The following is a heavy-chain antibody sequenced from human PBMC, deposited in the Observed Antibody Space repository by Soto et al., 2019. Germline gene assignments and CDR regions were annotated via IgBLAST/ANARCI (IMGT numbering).Heavy chain of an antibody. CDR3: ASRRDYVDYYYYGMDV. Sequence: PGGSLRLSCAASGFTFSSYAMSWVRQAPGKGLEWVSAISGSGGSTYYADSVKGRFTISRDNSKNTLYLQMNSLRAEDTAVYYCASRRDYVDYYYYGMDVWGQGTTVTVSS. V-gene: IGHV3-23*01. D-gene: IGHD4-17*01. J-gene: IGHJ6*02. CDR1: GFTFSSYA. CDR2: ISGSGGST.